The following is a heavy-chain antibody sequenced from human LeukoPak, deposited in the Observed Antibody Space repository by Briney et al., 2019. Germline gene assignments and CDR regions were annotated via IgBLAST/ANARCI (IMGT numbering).Heavy chain of an antibody. Sequence: GGSLRLSCGASGFTFSSSWMHWVRQAPGKGLVWVSHINPDGSTTSHADSVKGRFTIPRDNAKNTVYLQMNSLRVEDTAVYYCVRGLGGTSENWGQGTLVIVSS. D-gene: IGHD4-23*01. CDR3: VRGLGGTSEN. J-gene: IGHJ4*02. CDR1: GFTFSSSW. V-gene: IGHV3-74*01. CDR2: INPDGSTT.